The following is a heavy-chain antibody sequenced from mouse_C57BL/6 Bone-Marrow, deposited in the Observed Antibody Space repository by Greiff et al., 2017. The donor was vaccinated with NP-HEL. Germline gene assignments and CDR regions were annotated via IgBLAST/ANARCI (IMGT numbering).Heavy chain of an antibody. CDR1: GFSLTSYG. Sequence: VKLQESGPGLVQPSQSLSITCTVSGFSLTSYGVHWVRQSPGKGLEWLGVIWSGGSTDYNAAFISRLSISKDNSKSQVFFKMNSLQADDTAIYYCARSAYGKGSYYFDDWGKGTTLTVSS. V-gene: IGHV2-2*01. CDR2: IWSGGST. D-gene: IGHD2-1*01. CDR3: ARSAYGKGSYYFDD. J-gene: IGHJ2*01.